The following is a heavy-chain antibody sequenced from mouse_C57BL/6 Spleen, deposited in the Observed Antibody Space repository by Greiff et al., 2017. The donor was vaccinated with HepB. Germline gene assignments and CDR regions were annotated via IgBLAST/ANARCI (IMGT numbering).Heavy chain of an antibody. Sequence: EVQVVESGGGLVQPGGSLKLSCAASGFTFSDYYMYWVRQTPEKRLEWVAYISNGGGSTYYPDTVKGRFTISRDNAKNTLYLQMSRLKSEDTAMYYCARRIYYGYFDYWGQGTTLTVSS. CDR1: GFTFSDYY. D-gene: IGHD2-1*01. CDR3: ARRIYYGYFDY. J-gene: IGHJ2*01. CDR2: ISNGGGST. V-gene: IGHV5-12*01.